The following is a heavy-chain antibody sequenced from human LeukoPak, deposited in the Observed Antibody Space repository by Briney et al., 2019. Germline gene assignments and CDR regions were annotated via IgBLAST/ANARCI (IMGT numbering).Heavy chain of an antibody. CDR3: ARENPFYYDSSGYYYLFGRGAFDI. J-gene: IGHJ3*02. CDR1: GFTFTSYN. D-gene: IGHD3-22*01. Sequence: GGSLRLSCAACGFTFTSYNMNWVRQAPGKGLVWVSRISSDGSSTSYADSVKGRFTISRDNAKNALYLQMNSLRAEDTAVYYCARENPFYYDSSGYYYLFGRGAFDIWGQGTMVTVSS. CDR2: ISSDGSST. V-gene: IGHV3-74*01.